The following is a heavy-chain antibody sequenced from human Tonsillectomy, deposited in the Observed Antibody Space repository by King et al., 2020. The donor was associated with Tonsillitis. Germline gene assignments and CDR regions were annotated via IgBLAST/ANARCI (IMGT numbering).Heavy chain of an antibody. CDR2: IIPIFGTA. J-gene: IGHJ3*01. Sequence: QLAQSGAEVKKPGSSVKVSCKASGGTFSSYALSWVRQTPGQGLEWMGGIIPIFGTANYVQKFQGRVTITADESTSTAYMELSSLTSEDTAVYYCARDYRDYYDSSGFQGAFDFWGQGTMVTVSS. V-gene: IGHV1-69*01. CDR3: ARDYRDYYDSSGFQGAFDF. D-gene: IGHD3-22*01. CDR1: GGTFSSYA.